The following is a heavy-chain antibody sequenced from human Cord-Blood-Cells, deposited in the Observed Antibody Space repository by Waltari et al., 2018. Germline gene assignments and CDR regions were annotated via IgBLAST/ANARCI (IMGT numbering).Heavy chain of an antibody. D-gene: IGHD2-2*02. CDR1: GYTFTGYY. Sequence: QVQLVQSGPEVKKPRPSVKVSCKASGYTFTGYYMHWVRHAPAPGLTWMGWINPNSGGTNYAQKFQGRVTMTRDTSISTAYMELSRLRSDDTAVYYPIVVVPAAIRLGDMSRCRCRYYFDYWGQGTLVTVSS. V-gene: IGHV1-2*02. CDR3: IVVVPAAIRLGDMSRCRCRYYFDY. CDR2: INPNSGGT. J-gene: IGHJ4*02.